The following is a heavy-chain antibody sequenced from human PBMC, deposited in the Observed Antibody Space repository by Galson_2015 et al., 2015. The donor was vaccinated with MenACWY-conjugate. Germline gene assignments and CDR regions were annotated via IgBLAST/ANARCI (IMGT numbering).Heavy chain of an antibody. D-gene: IGHD1-20*01. Sequence: SLRLSCAASGFTFSSYNMHWVRQAPGKGLQWVSSISSYSTYIYYEDSLKGRFTISRDNANNSLYLELNTLRAEDTAVYFCAREDPNWKFDPWGQG. CDR1: GFTFSSYN. V-gene: IGHV3-21*01. CDR3: AREDPNWKFDP. J-gene: IGHJ5*02. CDR2: ISSYSTYI.